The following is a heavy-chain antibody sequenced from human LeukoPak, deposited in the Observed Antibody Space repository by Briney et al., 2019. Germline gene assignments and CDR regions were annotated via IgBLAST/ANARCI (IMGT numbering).Heavy chain of an antibody. D-gene: IGHD1-7*01. CDR2: IYYSGSA. CDR1: GGSISSYY. J-gene: IGHJ4*02. Sequence: PSETLSLTCNVSGGSISSYYWSWIRQPPGKGLAWIGYIYYSGSANYNPSLKSRVTISVDTSKNQFSLKLSSVTAADTAVYYCARGGLELENDYWGQGTLVTVSS. CDR3: ARGGLELENDY. V-gene: IGHV4-59*01.